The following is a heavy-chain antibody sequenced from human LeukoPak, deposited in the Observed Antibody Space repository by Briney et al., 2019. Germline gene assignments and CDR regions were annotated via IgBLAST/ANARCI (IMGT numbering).Heavy chain of an antibody. Sequence: GGSLRLSCAVSGITVSKYWMHWVRQVPGKGLEWVSCIRGNSGMRFYSDSVRGRFTISRDNSKNTVYLQMDSLRVDDTAVYFCAKDQEDRGYPSSFDFWGQGTLVTVSS. J-gene: IGHJ4*02. CDR2: IRGNSGMR. CDR3: AKDQEDRGYPSSFDF. V-gene: IGHV3-23*01. CDR1: GITVSKYW. D-gene: IGHD2-15*01.